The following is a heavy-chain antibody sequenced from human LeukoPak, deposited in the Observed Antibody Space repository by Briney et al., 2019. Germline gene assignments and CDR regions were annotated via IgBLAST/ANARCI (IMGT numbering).Heavy chain of an antibody. J-gene: IGHJ4*02. CDR1: GYTFTSYD. D-gene: IGHD3-3*01. CDR3: ARGFNDFWSGSLRTFDY. CDR2: MNPNSGNT. V-gene: IGHV1-8*01. Sequence: PLASVKVSCKASGYTFTSYDINWVRQATGQGLEWMGWMNPNSGNTGYAQKFQGRVTMTRNTSISTAYMELSSLRSEDTAVYCCARGFNDFWSGSLRTFDYWGQGTLVTVSS.